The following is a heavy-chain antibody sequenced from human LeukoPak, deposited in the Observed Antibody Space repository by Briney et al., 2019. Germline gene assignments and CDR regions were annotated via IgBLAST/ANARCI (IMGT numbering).Heavy chain of an antibody. D-gene: IGHD5-24*01. CDR2: IYTSGST. V-gene: IGHV4-61*02. J-gene: IGHJ4*02. CDR1: GGSISSGSYY. CDR3: ARSAWLQSLFDY. Sequence: SETLSLTCTVSGGSISSGSYYWSWIRQPAGKGLEWIGRIYTSGSTNYNPSLRSRVTISLDTSKNQFSLNLRSVTAADTAVYYCARSAWLQSLFDYWGQGTQVTVSS.